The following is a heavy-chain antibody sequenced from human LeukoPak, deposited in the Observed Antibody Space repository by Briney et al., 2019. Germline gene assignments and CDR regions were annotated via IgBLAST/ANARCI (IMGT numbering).Heavy chain of an antibody. V-gene: IGHV3-11*04. J-gene: IGHJ4*02. Sequence: KPGGSLRLSCAASGFTFSDNHMSWIRQAPGKGLEWVSYISSSGSIKCYADSVKGRFTISRDNAKNSLYLHMNSLRAEDTAVYYCARDFRRGEGYWGQGTLVTVSS. CDR2: ISSSGSIK. CDR1: GFTFSDNH. CDR3: ARDFRRGEGY.